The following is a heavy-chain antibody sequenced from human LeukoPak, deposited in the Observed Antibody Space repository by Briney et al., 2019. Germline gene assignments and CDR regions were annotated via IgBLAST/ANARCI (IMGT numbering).Heavy chain of an antibody. V-gene: IGHV3-33*01. CDR2: IWYDGSNK. CDR3: ARSGRSPPTFDY. CDR1: GFTFSSYG. J-gene: IGHJ4*02. D-gene: IGHD6-19*01. Sequence: PGGSLRLSCAASGFTFSSYGMHWVRQAPGKGLEWVAVIWYDGSNKYYADSVEGRFTISRDNSKNTLYLQMNSLRAEDTAVYYCARSGRSPPTFDYWGQGTLVTVSS.